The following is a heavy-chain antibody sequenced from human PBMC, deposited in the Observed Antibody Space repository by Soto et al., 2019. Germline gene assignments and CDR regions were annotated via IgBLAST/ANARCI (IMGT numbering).Heavy chain of an antibody. D-gene: IGHD5-12*01. CDR1: GGSISSYY. CDR3: ARVSRDGYNPRPDYFDY. CDR2: IYYTGST. J-gene: IGHJ4*02. Sequence: SETLSLTCIVSGGSISSYYWSWIRQPPGKGLEWIGYIYYTGSTNYSPSLKSRVTISVDTSKNQFSLKLTSVTAADAAVYYCARVSRDGYNPRPDYFDYWGQGILVTVSS. V-gene: IGHV4-59*01.